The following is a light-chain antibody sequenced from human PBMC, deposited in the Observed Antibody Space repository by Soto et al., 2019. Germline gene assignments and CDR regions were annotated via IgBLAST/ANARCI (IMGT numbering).Light chain of an antibody. J-gene: IGLJ1*01. V-gene: IGLV1-40*01. Sequence: QSVLTQPPSVSGAPGQRVTISCTGSSSNIGAGYDVHWYQQLPGTAPKLLIYGNSNRPSGVPDRFSGSQSGTSASLAISGLQSEDEADYYCAVWDDSLNGYVFGTGTKVTVL. CDR2: GNS. CDR3: AVWDDSLNGYV. CDR1: SSNIGAGYD.